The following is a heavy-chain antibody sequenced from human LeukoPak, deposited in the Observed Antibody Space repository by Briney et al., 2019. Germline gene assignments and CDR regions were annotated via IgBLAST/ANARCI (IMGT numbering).Heavy chain of an antibody. J-gene: IGHJ4*02. CDR3: ARRRPSSWYGLDY. Sequence: SETLSLTCAVYGGSFSGYYWSWIRQPPGKGLEWIGEINHSGSTNYNPSLKSRVTISVDTSKNQFSLKLSSVTAADTAVYYCARRRPSSWYGLDYWGQGTLVTVSS. CDR2: INHSGST. CDR1: GGSFSGYY. D-gene: IGHD6-13*01. V-gene: IGHV4-34*01.